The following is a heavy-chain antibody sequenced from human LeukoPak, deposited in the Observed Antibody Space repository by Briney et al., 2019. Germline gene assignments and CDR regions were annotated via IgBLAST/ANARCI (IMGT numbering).Heavy chain of an antibody. D-gene: IGHD3-3*01. Sequence: GGSLRLSCAASGFTFSSYGMHWVRQAPGKGLEWVAVIWYDGSNKYYADSEKGRFTTSRDNSKNTLDLQMNSLRAEDTAVYYCARDRSYDFWSGYSTPDYWGQGTLVTVSS. V-gene: IGHV3-33*01. CDR3: ARDRSYDFWSGYSTPDY. J-gene: IGHJ4*02. CDR2: IWYDGSNK. CDR1: GFTFSSYG.